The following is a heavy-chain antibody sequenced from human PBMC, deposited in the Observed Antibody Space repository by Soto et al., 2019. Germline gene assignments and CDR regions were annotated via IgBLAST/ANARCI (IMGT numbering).Heavy chain of an antibody. J-gene: IGHJ6*03. CDR3: ARSTTVTTSYYYYYYYMDV. Sequence: GGSLRLSCAASGFTFSTYSMNWVRQAPGKGLEWVSYISSSSSTMYYADSVKGRFTISGDNAKNSLYLQMNSLRAEDTAVYYCARSTTVTTSYYYYYYYMDVWGKGTTVTVS. CDR1: GFTFSTYS. V-gene: IGHV3-48*01. D-gene: IGHD4-17*01. CDR2: ISSSSSTM.